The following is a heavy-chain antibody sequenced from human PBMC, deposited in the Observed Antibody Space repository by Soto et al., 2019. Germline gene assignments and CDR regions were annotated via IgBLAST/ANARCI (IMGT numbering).Heavy chain of an antibody. D-gene: IGHD2-21*01. Sequence: GGSLRLSCAASGFTFSDHYMDWVRQAPGKGLEWVGRIRNKANSYATEYAASVKGRFTISRDDSKNSLYLQMNSLRTEDTAVYYCARVPFLAGDAAPRGWFDPWAQRTAVPVSA. V-gene: IGHV3-72*01. CDR1: GFTFSDHY. CDR2: IRNKANSYAT. CDR3: ARVPFLAGDAAPRGWFDP. J-gene: IGHJ5*02.